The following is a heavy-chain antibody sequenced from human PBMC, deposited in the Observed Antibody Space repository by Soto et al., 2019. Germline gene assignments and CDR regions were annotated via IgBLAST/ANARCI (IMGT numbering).Heavy chain of an antibody. V-gene: IGHV3-9*01. J-gene: IGHJ3*02. CDR1: GFIFDDYA. Sequence: EVQLVESGGGLVQPGRSLRLSCAASGFIFDDYAMHWVRQAPGKGLEWVSGISWNSGSIGYADSVKGRFTISRDNAKNSLYLQMNSLRAEDTALYYCAKRGYGDFNDAFDIWGQGTMVTVSS. D-gene: IGHD4-17*01. CDR2: ISWNSGSI. CDR3: AKRGYGDFNDAFDI.